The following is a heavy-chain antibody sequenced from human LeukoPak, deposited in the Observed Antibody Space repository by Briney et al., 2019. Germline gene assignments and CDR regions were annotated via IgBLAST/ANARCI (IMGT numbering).Heavy chain of an antibody. CDR1: GYTFTSYG. D-gene: IGHD3-22*01. V-gene: IGHV1-18*01. CDR3: ARDGPYYYDSSPTPLDY. CDR2: ISAYNGNT. Sequence: ASVKVSCKASGYTFTSYGISWVRQAPGQGLEWMGWISAYNGNTNYAQKFQGRVTMTRDTSISTAYMELSRLRSDDTAVYYCARDGPYYYDSSPTPLDYWGQGTLVTVSS. J-gene: IGHJ4*02.